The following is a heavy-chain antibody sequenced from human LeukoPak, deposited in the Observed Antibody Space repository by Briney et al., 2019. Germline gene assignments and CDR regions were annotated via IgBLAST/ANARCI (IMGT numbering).Heavy chain of an antibody. CDR2: MVVGSGNT. CDR3: AAGYGSGSYWLGYFDY. J-gene: IGHJ4*02. V-gene: IGHV1-58*01. Sequence: GTSVNVSCKASGFTFSNSGVRWGRHARGQRLEGIGWMVVGSGNTNYAQKFQERVTITRDMSTSTAYMELSSLRSEDTAVYYCAAGYGSGSYWLGYFDYWGQGTLVTVSS. CDR1: GFTFSNSG. D-gene: IGHD3-10*01.